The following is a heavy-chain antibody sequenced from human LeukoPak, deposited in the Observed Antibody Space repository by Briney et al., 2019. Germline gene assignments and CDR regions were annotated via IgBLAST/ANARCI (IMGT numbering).Heavy chain of an antibody. CDR3: AGEVELNDAFDI. CDR1: SGSISTSNYY. CDR2: INHSGST. Sequence: ASETLSLTCTVSSGSISTSNYYWGWVRQPPGKGLEWIGEINHSGSTNYNPSLKSRVTISVDTSKNQFSLKLSSVTAADTAVYYCAGEVELNDAFDIWGQGTMVTVSS. V-gene: IGHV4-39*07. D-gene: IGHD1-1*01. J-gene: IGHJ3*02.